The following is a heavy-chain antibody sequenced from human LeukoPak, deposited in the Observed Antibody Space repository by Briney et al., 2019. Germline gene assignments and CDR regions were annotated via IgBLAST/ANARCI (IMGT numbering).Heavy chain of an antibody. CDR1: GFTFSDYY. V-gene: IGHV3-11*01. CDR2: ISSSGSTI. Sequence: NPGGALRLSCAASGFTFSDYYMSWIRQATGKGLEWVSYISSSGSTIYYADSVKGRFTISRDNAKNSLYLQMNSLRAEDTAVYYCARDKGIWTNRDAFDIWGQGTMVTVSS. J-gene: IGHJ3*02. D-gene: IGHD3/OR15-3a*01. CDR3: ARDKGIWTNRDAFDI.